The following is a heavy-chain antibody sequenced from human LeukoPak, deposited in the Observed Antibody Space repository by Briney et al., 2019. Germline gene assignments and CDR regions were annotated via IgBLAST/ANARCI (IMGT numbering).Heavy chain of an antibody. CDR2: VTASGGTT. J-gene: IGHJ3*02. V-gene: IGHV3-23*01. Sequence: SGGTLRLSCTASGFAFTNYGMNWVRQAPGKGLEWVSGVTASGGTTYYADSVKGRFTISRDNSKNTLYLQMNSLRAEDTAVYYCARGRRTLIVGATRNAFDIWGQGTMVTVSS. CDR3: ARGRRTLIVGATRNAFDI. CDR1: GFAFTNYG. D-gene: IGHD1-26*01.